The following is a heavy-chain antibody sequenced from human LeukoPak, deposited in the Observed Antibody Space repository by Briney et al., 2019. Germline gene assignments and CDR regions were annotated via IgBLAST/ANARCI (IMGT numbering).Heavy chain of an antibody. CDR2: ISSSGSTI. D-gene: IGHD3-22*01. V-gene: IGHV3-11*04. J-gene: IGHJ4*02. CDR3: ARWKYYYDSSGYYYFDY. CDR1: GFTFDDYG. Sequence: GGSLRLSCAASGFTFDDYGMTWVRQAPGKGLEWVSYISSSGSTIYYADSVTGRFTISTDNAKNSLYLQMNSLRAEDTAVYYCARWKYYYDSSGYYYFDYWGQGTLVTVSS.